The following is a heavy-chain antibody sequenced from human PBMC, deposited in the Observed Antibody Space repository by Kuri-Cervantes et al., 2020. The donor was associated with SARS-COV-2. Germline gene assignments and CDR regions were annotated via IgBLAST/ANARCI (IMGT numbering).Heavy chain of an antibody. D-gene: IGHD1-1*01. CDR3: ARDNVIRLINQPERYYYYMDV. Sequence: WVRQPPGKGLEWIGYIYYSGSTNYNPSLKSRVTISVDTSKNQFSLKLSSVTAADTAVYYCARDNVIRLINQPERYYYYMDVWGKGTTVTVSS. J-gene: IGHJ6*03. V-gene: IGHV4-59*13. CDR2: IYYSGST.